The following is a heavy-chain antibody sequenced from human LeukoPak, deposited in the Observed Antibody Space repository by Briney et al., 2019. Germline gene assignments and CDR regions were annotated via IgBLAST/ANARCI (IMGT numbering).Heavy chain of an antibody. CDR3: ARLPQRHYDFWSGYEHNWFDP. J-gene: IGHJ5*02. CDR2: IYYSGST. CDR1: GGSIRTYY. V-gene: IGHV4-59*01. Sequence: PSETLSLTCTVSGGSIRTYYWSWIRQPPGKGLEWIGYIYYSGSTNYNPSLKSRVTISVDTSKNQFSLKLSSVTAADTAVYYCARLPQRHYDFWSGYEHNWFDPWGQGTLVTVSS. D-gene: IGHD3-3*01.